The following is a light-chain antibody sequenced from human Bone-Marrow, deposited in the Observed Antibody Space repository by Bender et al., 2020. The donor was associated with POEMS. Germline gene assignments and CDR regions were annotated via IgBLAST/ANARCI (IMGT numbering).Light chain of an antibody. CDR3: CSFTRRGTYV. J-gene: IGLJ1*01. CDR1: NSDIGAYDY. V-gene: IGLV2-14*03. Sequence: QSALTQPASVSGSPGQSITISCTGTNSDIGAYDYVSWYQHHPGKAPKVVIYDVSSRPSGVSNGFSGSKSGNTASLTISGLQAEDEADYYCCSFTRRGTYVFGSGTKVTVL. CDR2: DVS.